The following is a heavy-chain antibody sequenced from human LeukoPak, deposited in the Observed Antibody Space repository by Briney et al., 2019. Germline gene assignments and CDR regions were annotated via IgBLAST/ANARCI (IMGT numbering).Heavy chain of an antibody. D-gene: IGHD3-3*01. V-gene: IGHV3-23*01. Sequence: PGGSLRLSCAASGFTFSSYAMHWVRQAPGKGLEWVSAISGSGGSTYYADSVKGRFTISRDNSKNTLYLQMNCLRAEDTAVYYCAKALLRKNYYFDYWGQGTLVTVSS. J-gene: IGHJ4*02. CDR3: AKALLRKNYYFDY. CDR1: GFTFSSYA. CDR2: ISGSGGST.